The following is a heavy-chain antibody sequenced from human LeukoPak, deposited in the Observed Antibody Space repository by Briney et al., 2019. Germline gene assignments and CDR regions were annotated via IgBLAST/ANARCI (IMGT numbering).Heavy chain of an antibody. J-gene: IGHJ4*02. CDR2: FSGSGGDT. CDR1: GFTFRSYW. CDR3: AKSGYNRFDY. V-gene: IGHV3-23*01. Sequence: PGGSLRLSCAASGFTFRSYWMSWVRQAPGKGLEWVSAFSGSGGDTYYADSVKGRFTISRDNSKNTLYLQMNSLRAEDTAVYYCAKSGYNRFDYWGQGTLVTVSS. D-gene: IGHD5-24*01.